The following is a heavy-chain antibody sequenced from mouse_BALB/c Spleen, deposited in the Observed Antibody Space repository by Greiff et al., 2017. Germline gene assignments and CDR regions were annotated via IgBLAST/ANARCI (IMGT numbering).Heavy chain of an antibody. CDR2: ISYDGSN. V-gene: IGHV3-6*02. Sequence: DVQLQESGPGLVKPSQSLSLTCSVTGYSITSGYYWNWIRQFPGNKLEWMGYISYDGSNNYNPSLKNRISITRDTSKNQFFLKLNSVTTEDTATYYCASYGNYEGGFAYWGQGTLVTVSA. CDR3: ASYGNYEGGFAY. J-gene: IGHJ3*01. D-gene: IGHD2-1*01. CDR1: GYSITSGYY.